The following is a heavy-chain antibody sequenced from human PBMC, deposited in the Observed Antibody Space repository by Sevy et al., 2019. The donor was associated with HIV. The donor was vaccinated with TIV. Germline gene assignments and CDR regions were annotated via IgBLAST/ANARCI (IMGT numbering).Heavy chain of an antibody. CDR3: AREDIRVAGIGYYFHS. J-gene: IGHJ4*02. D-gene: IGHD6-19*01. CDR1: GFSISGYG. Sequence: GGSLRLSCAASGFSISGYGMHWVRQAPGKGLEWVAVIWYDGTNRGYADSVKGRFTISRDNSKNTLYLQMNSLRVEDTAVYYCAREDIRVAGIGYYFHSWGQGTLVTVSS. CDR2: IWYDGTNR. V-gene: IGHV3-33*01.